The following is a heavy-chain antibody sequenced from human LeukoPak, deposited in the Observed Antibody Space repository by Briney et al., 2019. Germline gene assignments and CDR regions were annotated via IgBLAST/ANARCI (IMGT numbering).Heavy chain of an antibody. CDR3: ADLVVPAAIGY. CDR1: GFTFSSYA. V-gene: IGHV3-23*01. Sequence: PGGALRLSCAASGFTFSSYAMSWVRQAPGKGLEWVSAISGSGGSTYYADSVKGRFTISRDNSKNTLYLQINSLRAEDTAVYYCADLVVPAAIGYWGQGTLVTVSS. CDR2: ISGSGGST. D-gene: IGHD2-2*01. J-gene: IGHJ4*02.